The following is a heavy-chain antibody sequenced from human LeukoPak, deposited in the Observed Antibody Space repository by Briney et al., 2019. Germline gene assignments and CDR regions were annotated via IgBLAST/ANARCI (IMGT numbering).Heavy chain of an antibody. CDR1: GGSFSGYY. V-gene: IGHV4-34*01. J-gene: IGHJ4*02. D-gene: IGHD5-24*01. Sequence: SETLSLTCAVYGGSFSGYYWSWIRQPPGKGLEWIGEINHSGSTNYNPSLKSRVTISVDTSKNQFSLKLSPVTAADTAVYYCARVVKFWRWLQFDYWGQGTLVTVSS. CDR2: INHSGST. CDR3: ARVVKFWRWLQFDY.